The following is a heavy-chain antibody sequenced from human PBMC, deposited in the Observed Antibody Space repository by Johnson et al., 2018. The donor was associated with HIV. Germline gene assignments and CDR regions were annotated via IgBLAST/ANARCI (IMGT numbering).Heavy chain of an antibody. CDR3: AKGGNGYVGAFDI. D-gene: IGHD1-1*01. CDR1: AFPFDDHA. J-gene: IGHJ3*02. V-gene: IGHV3-9*01. Sequence: VQLVESGGGLVQPGRSLRLSCAASAFPFDDHALHWVRQTPGKGLQWFSIILKGRFTISRDNAKNSLYLQMNSLRAEDTALYYCAKGGNGYVGAFDIWGQGTMVTVSS. CDR2: I.